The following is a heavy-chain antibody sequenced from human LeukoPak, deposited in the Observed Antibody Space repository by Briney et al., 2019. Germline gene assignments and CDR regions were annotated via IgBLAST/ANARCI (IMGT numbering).Heavy chain of an antibody. CDR3: AAGTAMGFDY. D-gene: IGHD5-18*01. J-gene: IGHJ4*02. CDR2: IYHSGST. V-gene: IGHV4-30-2*01. Sequence: SETLSLTCAVSGGSISSGGYSWSWIRQPPGKGLEWIGYIYHSGSTYYNPSLKSRVTISVDRSKNQFSLKLSSVTAADAAVYYCAAGTAMGFDYWGQGTLVTVSS. CDR1: GGSISSGGYS.